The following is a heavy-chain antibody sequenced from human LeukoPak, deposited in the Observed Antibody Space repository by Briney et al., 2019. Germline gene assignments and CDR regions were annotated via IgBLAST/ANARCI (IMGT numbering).Heavy chain of an antibody. CDR1: GGSISSYY. V-gene: IGHV4-59*01. CDR3: ARAVYSGYDPQSYYFDY. D-gene: IGHD5-12*01. Sequence: PSETLSLTCTVSGGSISSYYWSWIRRPPGKGLEWIGYIYYSGSTNYNPSLKSRVTISVDTSKNQFSLKLSSVTAADTAVYYCARAVYSGYDPQSYYFDYWGQGTLVTVSS. CDR2: IYYSGST. J-gene: IGHJ4*02.